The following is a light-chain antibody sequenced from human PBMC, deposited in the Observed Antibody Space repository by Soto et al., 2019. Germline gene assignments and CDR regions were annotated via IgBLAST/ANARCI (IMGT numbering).Light chain of an antibody. CDR2: EVS. J-gene: IGLJ2*01. CDR3: SSYTSSSTLVV. V-gene: IGLV2-14*01. Sequence: SALTQPASVSGSPGQSITISCTGTSSDVGGYNYVSWYQQHPGKAPKLMIYEVSNWPSGVSNRFSGSKSGNTASLTISGLQAEDEADYYCSSYTSSSTLVVFGGGTKLTVL. CDR1: SSDVGGYNY.